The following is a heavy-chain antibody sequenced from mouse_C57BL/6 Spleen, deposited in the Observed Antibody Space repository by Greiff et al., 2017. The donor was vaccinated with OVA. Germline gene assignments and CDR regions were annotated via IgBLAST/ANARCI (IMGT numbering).Heavy chain of an antibody. CDR2: INPNNGGT. J-gene: IGHJ2*01. V-gene: IGHV1-26*01. D-gene: IGHD2-3*01. CDR3: ARDPGW. Sequence: EVQLQQSGPELVKPGASVKISCKASGYTFTDYYMNWVKQSHGKSLEWIGDINPNNGGTSYNQKFKGKATLTVDKSSITAYMELRSLTSEDSAVYYSARDPGWWGQGTTLTVSA. CDR1: GYTFTDYY.